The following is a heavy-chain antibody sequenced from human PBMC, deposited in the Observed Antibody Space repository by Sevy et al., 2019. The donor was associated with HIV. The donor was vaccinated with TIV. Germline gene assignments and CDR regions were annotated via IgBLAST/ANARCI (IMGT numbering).Heavy chain of an antibody. D-gene: IGHD2-2*02. J-gene: IGHJ6*02. CDR2: ISAYNGNT. Sequence: ASVKVSCKASGYTFTSYGISWVRQAPGQGLEWMGWISAYNGNTNYAQKLQGRVTMTTDTSTSTAYMELRSLRSDDTAVYYCARDLYLGYCSSTSCYTSYYYYGMDVWGQGTTVTVSS. CDR3: ARDLYLGYCSSTSCYTSYYYYGMDV. V-gene: IGHV1-18*01. CDR1: GYTFTSYG.